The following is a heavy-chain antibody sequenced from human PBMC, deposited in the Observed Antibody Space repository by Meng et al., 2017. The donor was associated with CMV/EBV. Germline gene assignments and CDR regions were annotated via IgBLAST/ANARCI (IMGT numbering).Heavy chain of an antibody. Sequence: SETLSLTCTVSGGSISSSSYYWGWIRQPPGKGLEWIGSIYYSGSTYYNPSLKSRVTISVDTSKNQFSLKLSSVTAAETAVYYCARLSAAADLYFQHWGQGTLVTVSS. CDR3: ARLSAAADLYFQH. V-gene: IGHV4-39*01. CDR2: IYYSGST. D-gene: IGHD6-13*01. CDR1: GGSISSSSYY. J-gene: IGHJ1*01.